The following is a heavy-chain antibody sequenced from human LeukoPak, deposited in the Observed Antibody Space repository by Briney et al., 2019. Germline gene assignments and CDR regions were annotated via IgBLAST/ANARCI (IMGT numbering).Heavy chain of an antibody. CDR3: ARGVPMTTVTANWFDP. J-gene: IGHJ5*02. D-gene: IGHD4-11*01. CDR1: GGSISSYY. V-gene: IGHV4-59*01. CDR2: IYYSGST. Sequence: SETLSLTCTVSGGSISSYYWSWIRQPPGKGLEWIGYIYYSGSTNYNPSLKSRVTISVDTSKNQFSLKLSSVTAADTAVYYCARGVPMTTVTANWFDPWDQGTLVTVSS.